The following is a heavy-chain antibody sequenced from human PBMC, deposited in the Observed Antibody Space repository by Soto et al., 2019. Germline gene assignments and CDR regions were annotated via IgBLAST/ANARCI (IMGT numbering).Heavy chain of an antibody. D-gene: IGHD5-18*01. Sequence: QIQLQESGPGLVKPSGTVSLTCTVSGGSISSTNWWSWVRQPPGVGLEWIGDIHHGGSINFNSFLRRRISMSADKSKNQFSLKLHSVTAADTAVYFCARLRTSVLAQSVTPNFDSWGQGTLVTVSS. CDR3: ARLRTSVLAQSVTPNFDS. CDR1: GGSISSTNW. CDR2: IHHGGSI. J-gene: IGHJ4*02. V-gene: IGHV4-4*02.